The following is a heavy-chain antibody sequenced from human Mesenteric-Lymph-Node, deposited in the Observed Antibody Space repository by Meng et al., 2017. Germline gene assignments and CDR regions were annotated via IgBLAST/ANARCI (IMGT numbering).Heavy chain of an antibody. CDR2: IYQSGGT. Sequence: QVLLPESGLRLVKPSQPLSLTCTVSGGSISSGGYYWSWIRQHPGKGLEWIGEIYQSGGTNYNPSLKSRVTMSVDKSKNQFSLNLGSVTAADTAVYYCARGAYAGGWSWGQGTLVTVSS. CDR1: GGSISSGGYY. V-gene: IGHV4-31*03. D-gene: IGHD6-19*01. J-gene: IGHJ4*02. CDR3: ARGAYAGGWS.